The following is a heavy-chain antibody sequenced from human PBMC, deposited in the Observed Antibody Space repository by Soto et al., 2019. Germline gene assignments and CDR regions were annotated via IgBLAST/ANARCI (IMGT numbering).Heavy chain of an antibody. D-gene: IGHD4-4*01. CDR3: ARDPDYSNYYYYGMDV. Sequence: GSLRLSCAASGFTFSSYSMNWVRQAPGKGLEWVSSISSSSSYIYYADSVKGRFTISRDNAKNSLYLQMNSLRAEDTAVYYCARDPDYSNYYYYGMDVWGQGTTVTVSS. CDR2: ISSSSSYI. J-gene: IGHJ6*02. V-gene: IGHV3-21*01. CDR1: GFTFSSYS.